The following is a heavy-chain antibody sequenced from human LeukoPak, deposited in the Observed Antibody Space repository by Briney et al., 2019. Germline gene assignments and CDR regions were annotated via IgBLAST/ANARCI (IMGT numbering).Heavy chain of an antibody. CDR3: ARAEYSSGDDY. V-gene: IGHV3-11*01. CDR2: ISSSGSTI. CDR1: GFTFSDYY. Sequence: GGSLRLSCAASGFTFSDYYMSWNRPAPGKGPEWVSYISSSGSTIYYADSVKGRFTISRDNAKNSLYLLMNSLRAEDTAVYYCARAEYSSGDDYWGQGTLVTVSS. D-gene: IGHD6-19*01. J-gene: IGHJ4*02.